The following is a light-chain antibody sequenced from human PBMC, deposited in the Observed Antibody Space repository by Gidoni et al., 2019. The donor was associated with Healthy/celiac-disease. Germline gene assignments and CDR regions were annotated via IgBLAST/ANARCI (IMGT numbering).Light chain of an antibody. CDR3: QQYGSSPRLT. J-gene: IGKJ4*01. CDR1: QSVSSSY. V-gene: IGKV3-20*01. Sequence: EIVLTQSPGTLSLSPGERATLPCRASQSVSSSYLAWYQQKPGQAPRLLIYGASSRATGIPDRFSGSGSGTDFTLTISRLEPEDFAVYYCQQYGSSPRLTFGEGTKVEIK. CDR2: GAS.